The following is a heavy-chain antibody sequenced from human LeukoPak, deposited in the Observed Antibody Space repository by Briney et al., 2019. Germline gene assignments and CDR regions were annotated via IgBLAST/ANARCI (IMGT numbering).Heavy chain of an antibody. J-gene: IGHJ4*02. V-gene: IGHV3-7*01. D-gene: IGHD3-3*01. CDR2: IKEDGSEK. Sequence: PGGSLRLSCAASGFTFSGYWMSWVRQAPGKGLECVANIKEDGSEKYYVDSVKGRFTISRDNAENSLFLQMNSLRAEDTAVYYCARSPLSDFWSGYYTYYFDYWGQGTLVTVSS. CDR1: GFTFSGYW. CDR3: ARSPLSDFWSGYYTYYFDY.